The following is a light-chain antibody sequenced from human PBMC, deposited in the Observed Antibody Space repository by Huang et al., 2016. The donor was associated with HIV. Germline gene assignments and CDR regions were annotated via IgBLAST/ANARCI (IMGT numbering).Light chain of an antibody. V-gene: IGKV3-20*01. J-gene: IGKJ2*01. CDR1: QSVTNNY. CDR3: QQYGGSPRT. CDR2: GAS. Sequence: EIVLTQSPGTLSLSPGERATLSCRASQSVTNNYLAWYQQNPGQVPRLVIYGASSRATGLPDRFSGSGSGTDFTLTISRLEPDDVVVYYCQQYGGSPRTFGQGTKLEIK.